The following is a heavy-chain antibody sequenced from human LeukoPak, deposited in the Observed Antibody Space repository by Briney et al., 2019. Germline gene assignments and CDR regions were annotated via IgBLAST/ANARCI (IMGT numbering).Heavy chain of an antibody. J-gene: IGHJ6*03. V-gene: IGHV3-30*02. CDR1: GFTFSTYG. D-gene: IGHD4-17*01. CDR3: AKDRDYGDYPSAYYYYMDV. CDR2: IRYDGTNK. Sequence: PGGSLRLSCAASGFTFSTYGIHWVRQAPGKGLDWVAFIRYDGTNKWYANSVKGRFTISRDNSKNMLYLQMNSLRAEDTAVYHCAKDRDYGDYPSAYYYYMDVWGKGTTVTVSS.